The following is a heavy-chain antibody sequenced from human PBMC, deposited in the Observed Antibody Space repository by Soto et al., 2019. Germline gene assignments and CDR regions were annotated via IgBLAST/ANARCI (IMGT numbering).Heavy chain of an antibody. D-gene: IGHD6-19*01. CDR3: ARVAVANYYGMDV. CDR2: IYPGDSDT. CDR1: GYSFTSYW. Sequence: GESLKISCKGSGYSFTSYWIGWVRQMPGKGLEWMGIIYPGDSDTRYSPSFQGQVTISADKSISTAYLQWSSLKASDTAVYYCARVAVANYYGMDVWGQGTTVTVSS. J-gene: IGHJ6*02. V-gene: IGHV5-51*01.